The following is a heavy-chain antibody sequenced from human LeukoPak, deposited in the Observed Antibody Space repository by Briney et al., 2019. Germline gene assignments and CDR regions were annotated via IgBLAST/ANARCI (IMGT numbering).Heavy chain of an antibody. CDR1: GYTFTAYY. Sequence: GASVKVSCKASGYTFTAYYMHWVRQAPAQGLEWMGWINPNSGGTNCAQKFQGRVTMTRGTSISTAYMELSRLRSDDTAVYYCARDRVVVPAAFDYWGQGTLVTVSS. J-gene: IGHJ4*02. V-gene: IGHV1-2*02. CDR2: INPNSGGT. D-gene: IGHD2-2*01. CDR3: ARDRVVVPAAFDY.